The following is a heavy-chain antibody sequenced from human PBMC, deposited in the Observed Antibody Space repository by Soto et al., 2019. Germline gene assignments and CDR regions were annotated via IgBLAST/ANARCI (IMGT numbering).Heavy chain of an antibody. J-gene: IGHJ4*02. D-gene: IGHD5-18*01. CDR2: IYSGGST. Sequence: GGSLRLSCAASELTVSSNYMNWVRQAPGKGLECVSIIYSGGSTYYADSVKGRFTISRDNSKNTLYLQMNSLRADDTAVYYCASRRGYTYGPPDCWGQGTLVTVSS. V-gene: IGHV3-53*01. CDR1: ELTVSSNY. CDR3: ASRRGYTYGPPDC.